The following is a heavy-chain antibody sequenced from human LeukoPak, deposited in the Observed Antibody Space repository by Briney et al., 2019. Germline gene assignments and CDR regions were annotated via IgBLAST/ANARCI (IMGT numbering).Heavy chain of an antibody. CDR1: GFTFRSYA. J-gene: IGHJ5*02. D-gene: IGHD6-13*01. CDR2: ISASGGST. Sequence: GGSLRLSCAASGFTFRSYAMTWVRQAPGKGLEWVSAISASGGSTYYADSVKGRFTISRDNAKNSLYLQMNSLRAEDTAVYYCARILQQLASNWFDPWGQGTLVTVSS. CDR3: ARILQQLASNWFDP. V-gene: IGHV3-23*01.